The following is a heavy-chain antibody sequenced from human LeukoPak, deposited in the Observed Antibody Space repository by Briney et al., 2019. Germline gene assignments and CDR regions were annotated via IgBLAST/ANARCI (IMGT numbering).Heavy chain of an antibody. Sequence: ASVKVSCKASGYTFTNYYMHWVRQAPGQGLEWMGIVNPVGGLRTTSTQKFQGRITMTRDTSTSTVYMELSGLKSEDTAVYYCASTRVNFDSWSGYRIDYWGQGTLVTVSS. V-gene: IGHV1-46*01. CDR3: ASTRVNFDSWSGYRIDY. CDR2: VNPVGGLRT. CDR1: GYTFTNYY. J-gene: IGHJ4*02. D-gene: IGHD3-3*01.